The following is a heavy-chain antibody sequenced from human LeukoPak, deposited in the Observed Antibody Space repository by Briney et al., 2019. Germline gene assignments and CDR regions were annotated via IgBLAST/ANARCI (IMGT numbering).Heavy chain of an antibody. CDR3: ARVERGSSYYFDY. D-gene: IGHD6-6*01. CDR2: IYYSGST. V-gene: IGHV4-59*01. Sequence: SETLSLTCTVSGGYISSYYWSWIRQPPGKGPEWIGYIYYSGSTNYNPSLKSRVTISVDTSKNQFSLKLSSVTAADTAVYYCARVERGSSYYFDYWGQGTLVTVSS. CDR1: GGYISSYY. J-gene: IGHJ4*02.